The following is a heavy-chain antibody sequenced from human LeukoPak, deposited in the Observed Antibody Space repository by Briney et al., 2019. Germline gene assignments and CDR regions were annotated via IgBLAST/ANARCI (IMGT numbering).Heavy chain of an antibody. CDR2: IYYSGST. Sequence: SETLSLTCTVSGGSISSYYWSWIRQPPGKGLEWIGYIYYSGSTNYNPSLKSRVTISVDTSKNQFSLKLSSVTAADTAVYYCARGAQYYDSSGYYTLFYGMDVWGQGTTVTVSS. D-gene: IGHD3-22*01. J-gene: IGHJ6*02. V-gene: IGHV4-59*01. CDR1: GGSISSYY. CDR3: ARGAQYYDSSGYYTLFYGMDV.